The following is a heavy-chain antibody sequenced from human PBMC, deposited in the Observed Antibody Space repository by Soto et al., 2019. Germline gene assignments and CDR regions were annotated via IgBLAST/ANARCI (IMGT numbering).Heavy chain of an antibody. Sequence: GGSLRLSCAASGFTFSNAWMNWVRQAPGKGLEWVGRIKSKTDGGTTDYAAPVKGRFTISRDDSKNTLYLQMNSLKTEDTAVYYCTTGSLYVWGSYRYTLYYFDYWGQGTLVTVSS. D-gene: IGHD3-16*02. CDR3: TTGSLYVWGSYRYTLYYFDY. CDR1: GFTFSNAW. CDR2: IKSKTDGGTT. V-gene: IGHV3-15*07. J-gene: IGHJ4*02.